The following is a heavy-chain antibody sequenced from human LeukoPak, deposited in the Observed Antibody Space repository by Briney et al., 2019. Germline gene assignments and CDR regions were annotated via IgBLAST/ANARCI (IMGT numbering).Heavy chain of an antibody. CDR1: GYTFTSYG. Sequence: GASVKVSCNASGYTFTSYGISWVRQAPGQGVEWMGWISGYNGNTNYAQKLQGRVTMTTDTSTSTAYMELRSMRSDDTAVYYCARDTAVELGDWFDPWGQGTLVTVSS. CDR3: ARDTAVELGDWFDP. J-gene: IGHJ5*02. D-gene: IGHD6-13*01. CDR2: ISGYNGNT. V-gene: IGHV1-18*01.